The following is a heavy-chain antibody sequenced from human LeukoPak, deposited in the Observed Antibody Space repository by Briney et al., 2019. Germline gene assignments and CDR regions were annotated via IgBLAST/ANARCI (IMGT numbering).Heavy chain of an antibody. V-gene: IGHV3-48*04. CDR1: GFTFSSYS. D-gene: IGHD3-10*01. CDR2: ISCSSSTI. CDR3: ARDTARGFGELLNPPGDY. J-gene: IGHJ4*02. Sequence: QSGGSLRLSCAASGFTFSSYSMNWVRQAPGKGLEWVSYISCSSSTIYYADSVKGRFTISRDNAKNSLYLQMNSLRAEDTAVYYFARDTARGFGELLNPPGDYWGQGTLVTVSS.